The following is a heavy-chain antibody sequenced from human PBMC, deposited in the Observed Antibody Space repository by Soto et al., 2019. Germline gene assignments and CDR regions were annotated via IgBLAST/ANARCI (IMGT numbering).Heavy chain of an antibody. D-gene: IGHD4-4*01. CDR1: GGSFSGYY. CDR3: ARSANDYSNRDYYYYGMDV. J-gene: IGHJ6*02. V-gene: IGHV4-34*01. CDR2: INHSGST. Sequence: PSETLSLTCAVYGGSFSGYYWRWIRQPPGKGLEWIGEINHSGSTNYNPSLKSRVTISVDTSKNQFSLKLSSVTAADTAVYYCARSANDYSNRDYYYYGMDVWGQGTTVTVSS.